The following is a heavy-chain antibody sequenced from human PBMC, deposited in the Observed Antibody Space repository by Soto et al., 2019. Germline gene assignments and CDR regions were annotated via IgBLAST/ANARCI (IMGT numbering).Heavy chain of an antibody. CDR1: GGAMIEYF. Sequence: LSLTCSVSGGAMIEYFWSWIRQSPGKGLEWIGYIYYLGSTYYNPSLKSRVTISVDTSKRQFSLRLTSVTAADTAVYYCARDGYDGSGSPYPAYWGPGTQVTVSS. CDR3: ARDGYDGSGSPYPAY. V-gene: IGHV4-59*01. CDR2: IYYLGST. D-gene: IGHD3-10*01. J-gene: IGHJ4*02.